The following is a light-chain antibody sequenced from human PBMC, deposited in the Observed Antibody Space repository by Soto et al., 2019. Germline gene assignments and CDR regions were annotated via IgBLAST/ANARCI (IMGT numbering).Light chain of an antibody. CDR1: SSDVGCYNY. CDR3: SSYAGSNNLYV. J-gene: IGLJ1*01. Sequence: QSALTQPPSASGSPGQSVTISCTGTSSDVGCYNYVSWYQQHPGKAPKLMIYEVSKRPSGVPDRFSGSKSGNTASLTVSGLQAEDEADYCCSSYAGSNNLYVFGTGTKLTVL. V-gene: IGLV2-8*01. CDR2: EVS.